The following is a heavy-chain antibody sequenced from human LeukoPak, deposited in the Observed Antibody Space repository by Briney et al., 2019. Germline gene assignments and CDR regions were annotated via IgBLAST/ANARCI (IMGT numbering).Heavy chain of an antibody. CDR3: ARMRDGYNTYYYYYGMDV. CDR1: GYTFTSYD. D-gene: IGHD5-24*01. CDR2: MNPNSGNT. Sequence: GASVKVSCKASGYTFTSYDINWVRQATGQGLEWMGWMNPNSGNTGYAQKFQGRVTMTRNTSISTAYMELSSLRSEDTAVYCCARMRDGYNTYYYYYGMDVWGQGTTVTASS. V-gene: IGHV1-8*01. J-gene: IGHJ6*02.